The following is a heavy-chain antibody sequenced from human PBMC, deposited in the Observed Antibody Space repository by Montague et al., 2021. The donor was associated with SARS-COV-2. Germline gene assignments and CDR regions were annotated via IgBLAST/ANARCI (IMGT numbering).Heavy chain of an antibody. V-gene: IGHV3-74*01. CDR2: INSDGSST. J-gene: IGHJ4*02. D-gene: IGHD3-10*01. CDR3: ARVQRGYYYGLGVSAHFDY. CDR1: GFTFRSYW. Sequence: SLRLSCAASGFTFRSYWMHWVRQAPGKGLVWVSRINSDGSSTGYADSVKGRFTISRDNAKNTLYLQMNSLRAEDTAVYYCARVQRGYYYGLGVSAHFDYWAQGTLVTVSS.